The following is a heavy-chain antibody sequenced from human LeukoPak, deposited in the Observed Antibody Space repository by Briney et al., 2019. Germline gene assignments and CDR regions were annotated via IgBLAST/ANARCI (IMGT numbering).Heavy chain of an antibody. CDR2: IIPIFGTA. V-gene: IGHV1-69*01. Sequence: SVKVSCKASGGTFSSYAIIWVRQAPGQGLEWMGGIIPIFGTANYAQKFQGRVTITADESTSTAYMELSSLRSEDTAVYYCARSSGWYIGFDYWGQGTLVTVSS. D-gene: IGHD6-19*01. J-gene: IGHJ4*02. CDR1: GGTFSSYA. CDR3: ARSSGWYIGFDY.